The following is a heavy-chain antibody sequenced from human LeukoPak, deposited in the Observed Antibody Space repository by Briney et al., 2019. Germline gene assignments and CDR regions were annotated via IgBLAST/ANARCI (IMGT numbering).Heavy chain of an antibody. CDR1: GFTFSSYA. V-gene: IGHV3-23*01. CDR3: AKVELRYFDWSGFFFDY. CDR2: ISGSGGST. Sequence: GGSLRLSCAASGFTFSSYAMSWVRQAPGKGLEWVSAISGSGGSTYYADSVKGRYTISRDNSKNTLYLQMNSLRAEDTAVYYCAKVELRYFDWSGFFFDYWGQGTLVTVSS. D-gene: IGHD3-9*01. J-gene: IGHJ4*02.